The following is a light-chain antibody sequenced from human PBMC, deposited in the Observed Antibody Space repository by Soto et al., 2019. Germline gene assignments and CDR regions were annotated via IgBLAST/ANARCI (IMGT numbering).Light chain of an antibody. Sequence: QSALTQPPSASGSPGQSVTISCIGTSSHVGAYKYVSWYQQYPGKAPKLMIYEVTKRPSGVPDRFSGSKSGNTASLTVSGLQAEDEADYYCTSYVGNDIWVFGGGTKLTVL. CDR2: EVT. CDR1: SSHVGAYKY. J-gene: IGLJ3*02. V-gene: IGLV2-8*01. CDR3: TSYVGNDIWV.